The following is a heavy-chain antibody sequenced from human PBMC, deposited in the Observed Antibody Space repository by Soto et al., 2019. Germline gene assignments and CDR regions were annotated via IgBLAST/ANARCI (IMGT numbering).Heavy chain of an antibody. CDR1: GGSISSGGYS. CDR3: ARGSGSYYSDYYFDY. V-gene: IGHV4-30-2*01. Sequence: SETLSLTCAVSGGSISSGGYSWSWIRQPPGKGLEWIGYIYHSGSTYYNPSLKSRVTISVDRSKNQFSLKLSSVTAADTAVYYCARGSGSYYSDYYFDYWGQGILVTVSS. CDR2: IYHSGST. J-gene: IGHJ4*02. D-gene: IGHD1-26*01.